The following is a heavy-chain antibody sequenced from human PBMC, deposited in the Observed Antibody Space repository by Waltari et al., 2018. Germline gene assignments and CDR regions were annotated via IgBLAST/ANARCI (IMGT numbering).Heavy chain of an antibody. Sequence: SCRVSGYSLSEISMSWVRQAPGEGLEWMGTLDPEDGETIFAQKFQGRATMTEDTSTDTAYMELSGLRSEDTALYYCATSNFGTIRDGFDIWGQGTLVTVSS. V-gene: IGHV1-24*01. D-gene: IGHD3-10*01. CDR3: ATSNFGTIRDGFDI. CDR1: GYSLSEIS. CDR2: LDPEDGET. J-gene: IGHJ3*02.